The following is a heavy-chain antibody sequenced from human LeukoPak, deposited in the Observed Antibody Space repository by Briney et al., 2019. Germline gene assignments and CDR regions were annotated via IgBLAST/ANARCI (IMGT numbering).Heavy chain of an antibody. V-gene: IGHV1-8*02. CDR3: ARTDYYDSSYGMDV. CDR1: GGTFSSYT. J-gene: IGHJ6*02. CDR2: MNPNSGNT. Sequence: GASVKVSCKASGGTFSSYTISWVRQATGQGLEWMGWMNPNSGNTGYAQKFQGRVTMTRNTSISTAYMELSSLRSEDTAVYYCARTDYYDSSYGMDVWGQGTTVTVSS. D-gene: IGHD3-22*01.